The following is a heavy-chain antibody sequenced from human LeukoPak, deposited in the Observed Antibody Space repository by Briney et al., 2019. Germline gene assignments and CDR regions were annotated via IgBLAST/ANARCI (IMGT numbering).Heavy chain of an antibody. V-gene: IGHV3-23*01. CDR2: ISGSGGST. CDR1: GFTFSSYA. Sequence: GGSLRLSCAASGFTFSSYAMSWVRQAPGKGLEWVSAISGSGGSTYYADSVKGRFTISRDNSKNTLYLQMNSLRAEDTAVYYCARDGAKKDYDFWSGSPGAYYYYGMDVWGQGTTVTVSS. J-gene: IGHJ6*02. CDR3: ARDGAKKDYDFWSGSPGAYYYYGMDV. D-gene: IGHD3-3*01.